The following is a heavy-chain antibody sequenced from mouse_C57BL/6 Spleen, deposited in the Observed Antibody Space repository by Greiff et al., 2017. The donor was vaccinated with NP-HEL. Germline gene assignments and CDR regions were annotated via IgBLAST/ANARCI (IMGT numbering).Heavy chain of an antibody. J-gene: IGHJ3*01. D-gene: IGHD2-4*01. CDR1: GFTFSSYA. V-gene: IGHV5-9-1*02. Sequence: DVMLVESGEGLVKPGGSLKLSCAASGFTFSSYAMSWVRQTPEKRLEWVAYISSGGDYIYYADTVKGRFTISRDNARNTLYLQMSSLKSEDTAMYYCTRVYDYDGFAYWGQGTLVTVPA. CDR3: TRVYDYDGFAY. CDR2: ISSGGDYI.